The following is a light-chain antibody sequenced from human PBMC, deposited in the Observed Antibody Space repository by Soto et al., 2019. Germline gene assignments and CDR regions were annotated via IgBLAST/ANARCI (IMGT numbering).Light chain of an antibody. CDR1: QVVSSSY. V-gene: IGKV3-20*01. J-gene: IGKJ2*01. Sequence: EIVLTQSPGTLSLSPGESATLSCRANQVVSSSYLAWYQQKPGQAPRLLIYHASDRATGVPDRFSGSGSGTDVALPITRLEPEDFALFYCQQYGTFPFSFGQGTKLEIK. CDR3: QQYGTFPFS. CDR2: HAS.